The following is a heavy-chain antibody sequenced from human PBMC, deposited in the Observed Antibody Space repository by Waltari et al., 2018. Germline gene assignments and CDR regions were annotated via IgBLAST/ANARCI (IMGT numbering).Heavy chain of an antibody. CDR1: GFTFSNFG. Sequence: QVNLVESGGGVVQPGGSLRLSCATSGFTFSNFGMHWVRQAPGKGLGLVALIGFDESAKFYADSVRGRFTISRDNSARTLYLDMDSLRLDDTAMYYCAKDAFGNTYLDFWGQGTLVTVSS. V-gene: IGHV3-30*02. CDR2: IGFDESAK. D-gene: IGHD2-2*02. CDR3: AKDAFGNTYLDF. J-gene: IGHJ4*02.